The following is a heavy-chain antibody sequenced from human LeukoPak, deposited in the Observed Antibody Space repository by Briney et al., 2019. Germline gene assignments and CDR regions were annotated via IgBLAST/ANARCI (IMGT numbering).Heavy chain of an antibody. D-gene: IGHD3-3*01. CDR2: ISYDGRNK. J-gene: IGHJ4*02. V-gene: IGHV3-30*04. CDR1: GFTFSNHA. Sequence: GGSLRLSCAASGFTFSNHAMHWVRQAPGKGLEWVAVISYDGRNKFYANSVKGRITISRDNSKNTLYLEMNSLRAEDTAVYYCASTSLEVGSTQFDHWGQGTLVTVSS. CDR3: ASTSLEVGSTQFDH.